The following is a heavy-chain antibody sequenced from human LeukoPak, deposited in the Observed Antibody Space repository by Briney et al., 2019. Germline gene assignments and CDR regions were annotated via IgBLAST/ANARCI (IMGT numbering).Heavy chain of an antibody. Sequence: GASVKVSCKASGYTFTSYYMHWVRQAPGQGLEWMGIINPSGGSTSYAQKFQGRVTMTRDMSTSTVYMELSSLKTEDTAVYYCARDPSWGDKGDAFDIWGQGTMVTVSS. V-gene: IGHV1-46*01. CDR2: INPSGGST. J-gene: IGHJ3*02. D-gene: IGHD3-16*01. CDR1: GYTFTSYY. CDR3: ARDPSWGDKGDAFDI.